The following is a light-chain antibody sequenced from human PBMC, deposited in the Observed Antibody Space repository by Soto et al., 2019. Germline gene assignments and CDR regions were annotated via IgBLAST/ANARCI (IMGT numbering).Light chain of an antibody. CDR2: KAS. J-gene: IGKJ3*01. V-gene: IGKV1-5*03. CDR3: QQYNSYSVT. Sequence: DIPMTQSPSTLSASVGDRVTITCRASQSISSWLAWYQQKPGKAPKLLIYKASSLESGVPSRFSGSGSGTEFILTISSLQPDDFATYYCQQYNSYSVTFGPGTKVDIK. CDR1: QSISSW.